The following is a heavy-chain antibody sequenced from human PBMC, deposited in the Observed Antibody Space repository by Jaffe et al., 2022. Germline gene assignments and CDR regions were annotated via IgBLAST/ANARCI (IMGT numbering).Heavy chain of an antibody. CDR1: GFSLTTSGVG. Sequence: QITLKESGPTLVKPTQTLTLTCTYSGFSLTTSGVGVGWIRQPPGKALEWLAFIYWDDDKRYSPSLKSRLTIAKDTSKNQVVLTMINMDPVDTATYYCVRNKGNYYDSSGYGEAFDLWGHGTTVTVS. D-gene: IGHD3-22*01. V-gene: IGHV2-5*02. J-gene: IGHJ3*01. CDR2: IYWDDDK. CDR3: VRNKGNYYDSSGYGEAFDL.